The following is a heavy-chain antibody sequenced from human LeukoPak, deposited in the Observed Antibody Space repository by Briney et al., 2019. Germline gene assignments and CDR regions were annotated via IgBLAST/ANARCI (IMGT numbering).Heavy chain of an antibody. CDR3: AKDLGTAIVTKWC. CDR2: ISGSGGST. J-gene: IGHJ4*02. CDR1: GFTFSSYA. D-gene: IGHD5-18*01. V-gene: IGHV3-23*01. Sequence: GRSLRLSCAASGFTFSSYAMSWVRQAPGKGLEWVSAISGSGGSTYYADSVKGRFTSSRDNSKNTLYLQMNSLRAEDTAVYYCAKDLGTAIVTKWCWGQGTLVTVSS.